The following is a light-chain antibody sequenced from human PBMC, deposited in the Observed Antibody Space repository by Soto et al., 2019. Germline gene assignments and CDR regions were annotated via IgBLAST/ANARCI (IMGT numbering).Light chain of an antibody. J-gene: IGLJ2*01. CDR1: SSDVGGYNY. CDR2: EVS. V-gene: IGLV2-14*01. Sequence: QSVLTQPASVSGSPGQSITISCTGTSSDVGGYNYVSWYQQHPGKAPKLMIYEVSNRPSGVSNRFSGSKSGNTASLTISRVQDEDEADDYCSSYKNSSTRVFGGGTKVTVL. CDR3: SSYKNSSTRV.